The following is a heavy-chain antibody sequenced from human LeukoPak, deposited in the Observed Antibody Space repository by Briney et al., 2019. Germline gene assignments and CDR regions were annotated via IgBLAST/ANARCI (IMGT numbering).Heavy chain of an antibody. CDR1: EFTFSDYY. CDR2: IRNKANGYTT. CDR3: ARGLSSGYNDP. V-gene: IGHV3-72*01. J-gene: IGHJ5*02. Sequence: GGSLRLSCTGSEFTFSDYYMDWVRQAPGKGLEWVGRIRNKANGYTTEYVASVKGRFTISRDDSENSLYLQMNSLKTEDTAVYYCARGLSSGYNDPWGLGTLVTSPQ. D-gene: IGHD3-22*01.